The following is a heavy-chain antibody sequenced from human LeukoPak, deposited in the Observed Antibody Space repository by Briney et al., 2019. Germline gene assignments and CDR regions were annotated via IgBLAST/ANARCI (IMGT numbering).Heavy chain of an antibody. V-gene: IGHV3-23*01. CDR2: ISGSGGST. Sequence: GGSLRLSCAASGFTFSSYAMSWVRQAPGKGLEWVSAISGSGGSTYYADSVKGRFTISRDNSKNTLYLQMNSLRAEDTAVYYCASTLRNSSGYYATLDCWGQGTLVTVSS. D-gene: IGHD3-22*01. CDR3: ASTLRNSSGYYATLDC. J-gene: IGHJ4*02. CDR1: GFTFSSYA.